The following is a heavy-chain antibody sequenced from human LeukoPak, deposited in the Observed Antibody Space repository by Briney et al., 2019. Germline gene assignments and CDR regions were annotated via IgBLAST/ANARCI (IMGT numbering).Heavy chain of an antibody. Sequence: SETLSLTCTVSGGSISSYYWNWIRQPPGKGLEWIGYIYYSGSTNYNPSLKSRVTISVDTSKNQFSLKLSSVTAADTAVYYCARGSRYPPNCFDPWGQGTLVTVSS. CDR3: ARGSRYPPNCFDP. V-gene: IGHV4-59*01. D-gene: IGHD1-14*01. CDR2: IYYSGST. J-gene: IGHJ5*02. CDR1: GGSISSYY.